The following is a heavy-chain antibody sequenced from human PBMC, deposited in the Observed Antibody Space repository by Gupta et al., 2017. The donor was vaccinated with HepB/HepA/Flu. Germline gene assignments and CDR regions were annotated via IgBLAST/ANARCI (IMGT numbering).Heavy chain of an antibody. CDR3: ARSERGASFD. CDR2: INIDGSST. V-gene: IGHV3-74*01. Sequence: EVQLVESGGGLVQPGGSLRLSCVGSGSPFTNSWMHWVRQAPGKGLVWVSFINIDGSSTKYAEAVKGRFTISRDNGRSTLYLEMNSLRAEDTAVYYCARSERGASFDWGQGTLVTVSS. CDR1: GSPFTNSW. D-gene: IGHD1-1*01. J-gene: IGHJ4*02.